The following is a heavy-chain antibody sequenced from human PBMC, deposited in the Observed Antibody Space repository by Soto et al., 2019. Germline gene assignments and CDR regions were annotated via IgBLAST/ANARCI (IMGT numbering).Heavy chain of an antibody. J-gene: IGHJ4*02. Sequence: KTSETLSLTCTVSGGSVSSGSYYWSWIRQPPGKGLEWIGYIYYSGSTNYNPSLKSRVTISVDTSKNQFSLKLSSVTAADTAVYYCARLRIDLSPSNFDYWGQGTLVTVSS. D-gene: IGHD2-15*01. CDR2: IYYSGST. CDR3: ARLRIDLSPSNFDY. V-gene: IGHV4-61*01. CDR1: GGSVSSGSYY.